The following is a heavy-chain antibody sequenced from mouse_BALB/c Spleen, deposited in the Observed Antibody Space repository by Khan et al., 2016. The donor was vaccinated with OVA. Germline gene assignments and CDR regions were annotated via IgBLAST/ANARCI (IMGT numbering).Heavy chain of an antibody. D-gene: IGHD1-1*01. CDR1: GFTFTSYW. Sequence: DLVKPAPSVKLSCKASGFTFTSYWINWIKQRPGQGLAWIGRISPGSDSTFYNEMFKGKATLTVDSSSSSLYIQLSSPSSENSAVCICASSNYYGSSLYAMDYWGQGTSVTVSS. CDR3: ASSNYYGSSLYAMDY. CDR2: ISPGSDST. V-gene: IGHV1S41*01. J-gene: IGHJ4*01.